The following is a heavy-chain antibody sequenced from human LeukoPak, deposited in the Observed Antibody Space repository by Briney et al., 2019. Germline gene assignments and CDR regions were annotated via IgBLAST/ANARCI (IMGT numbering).Heavy chain of an antibody. J-gene: IGHJ5*02. CDR2: IYSRGST. CDR3: ARDRPEWEPGGWFDP. D-gene: IGHD1-26*01. Sequence: SSETLSLTCIVSGGSISSSNYYWGWIRQSPGKGLEWIGSIYSRGSTYYNPSLKSRVTISVDTSKNQFSLKLSSVTAADTAVYYCARDRPEWEPGGWFDPWGQGTLVTVSS. V-gene: IGHV4-39*07. CDR1: GGSISSSNYY.